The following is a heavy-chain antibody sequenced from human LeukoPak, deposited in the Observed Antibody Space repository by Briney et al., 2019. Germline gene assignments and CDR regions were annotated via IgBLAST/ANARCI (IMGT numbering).Heavy chain of an antibody. CDR3: ARLSMRPPYFFDP. V-gene: IGHV4-59*08. D-gene: IGHD2-21*01. CDR1: GGSISTYY. Sequence: PSETLSLTCAVSGGSISTYYWTWIRQPPGKGLEWIGYVDYSGSTNSNPSLKSRVTLSVDSSRNQFSLKVSSVTAADTAVYYCARLSMRPPYFFDPWGQGTLVTVSS. CDR2: VDYSGST. J-gene: IGHJ5*02.